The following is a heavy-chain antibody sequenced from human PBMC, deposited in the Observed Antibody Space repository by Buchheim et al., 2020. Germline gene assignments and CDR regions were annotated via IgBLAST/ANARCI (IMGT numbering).Heavy chain of an antibody. J-gene: IGHJ4*01. CDR1: GGPISSSGYY. D-gene: IGHD2/OR15-2a*01. CDR3: ARRDTLTTYSFDY. V-gene: IGHV4-39*01. CDR2: IYYSGNT. Sequence: QLQLQESGPGLVKPSETLSLICSVSGGPISSSGYYWGWIRQPPGKGLEWIGNIYYSGNTYYNSSLKSRVNMSVDTSKNQLSLKLRSVTAADTAVYYCARRDTLTTYSFDYWGQGIL.